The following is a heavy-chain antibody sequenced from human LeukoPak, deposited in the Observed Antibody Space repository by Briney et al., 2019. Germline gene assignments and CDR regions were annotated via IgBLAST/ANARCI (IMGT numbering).Heavy chain of an antibody. CDR3: AKRGVVIRVILGGFHKEAYYFDS. J-gene: IGHJ4*02. CDR2: ISGSGGST. D-gene: IGHD3-22*01. V-gene: IGHV3-23*01. CDR1: GITVSNYG. Sequence: GGSLRLSCAVSGITVSNYGMSWVRQAPGKGLEWVAGISGSGGSTNYADSVKGRFTLSRDNPRNTLYLQMNSLRAEDTAVYFCAKRGVVIRVILGGFHKEAYYFDSWGQGALVTVSS.